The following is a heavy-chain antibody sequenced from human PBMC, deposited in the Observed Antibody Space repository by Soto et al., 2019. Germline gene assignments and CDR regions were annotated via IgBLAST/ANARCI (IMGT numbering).Heavy chain of an antibody. V-gene: IGHV1-18*01. CDR3: ATTSHHDYESTGYYDYGMDV. CDR1: GYTFSTSG. CDR2: ISTSNAKT. D-gene: IGHD3-22*01. J-gene: IGHJ6*02. Sequence: AASVKVSCKSSGYTFSTSGITWVRQAPGQGLEWMGWISTSNAKTRYAEKVQGRVTMTADTPTTTGYMELRSLISDDTAVYYCATTSHHDYESTGYYDYGMDVWGQGTTVTVSS.